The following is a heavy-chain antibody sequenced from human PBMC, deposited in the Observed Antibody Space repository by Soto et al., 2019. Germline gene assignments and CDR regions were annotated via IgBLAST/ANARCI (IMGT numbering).Heavy chain of an antibody. D-gene: IGHD1-7*01. CDR3: AKDRVGGTFYTPLGF. V-gene: IGHV3-30*18. Sequence: GGSLRLSCQASGFNFDNYGMHWVRQAPGKGLEWVAVITYDGSNKYYADSVKGRFTISRDNSKNTLSLHLNTPKPEDTAVYHCAKDRVGGTFYTPLGFWGQGTLVTVSS. J-gene: IGHJ4*02. CDR1: GFNFDNYG. CDR2: ITYDGSNK.